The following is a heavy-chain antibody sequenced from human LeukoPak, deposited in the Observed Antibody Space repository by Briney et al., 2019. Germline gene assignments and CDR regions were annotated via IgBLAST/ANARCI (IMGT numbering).Heavy chain of an antibody. Sequence: PETLSLACTVSGGSISSYYWSWIRQPPGKGLEWIGYIYYSGSTNYNPSLKSRVTISVDTSKNQFSLKLSSVTAADTAVYYCARIYDSSGYYEDYWGQGTLVTVSS. CDR2: IYYSGST. D-gene: IGHD3-22*01. CDR3: ARIYDSSGYYEDY. J-gene: IGHJ4*02. CDR1: GGSISSYY. V-gene: IGHV4-59*01.